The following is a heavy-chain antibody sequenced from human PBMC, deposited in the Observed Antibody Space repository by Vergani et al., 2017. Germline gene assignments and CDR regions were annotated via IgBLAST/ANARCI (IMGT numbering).Heavy chain of an antibody. CDR3: VRVPLIRRGSGNYGINNYHGMDV. Sequence: QVQLVESGGGVVQPGKSLRLSCAASGFSFSSYGMHWVRQAPGKGLEWVAVISYDGSNKYYADSVKGRFTISRDTSKNTLYLQMNSLRAEDTAVYYCVRVPLIRRGSGNYGINNYHGMDVWGQGTTVIVSS. J-gene: IGHJ6*02. V-gene: IGHV3-30*03. D-gene: IGHD3-10*01. CDR1: GFSFSSYG. CDR2: ISYDGSNK.